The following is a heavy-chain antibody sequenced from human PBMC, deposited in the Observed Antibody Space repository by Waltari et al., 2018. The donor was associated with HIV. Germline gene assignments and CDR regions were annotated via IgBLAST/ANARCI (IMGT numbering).Heavy chain of an antibody. CDR3: AREREWYFDL. Sequence: QVQLQQCGAGLLKPSATLPLTCAVYGGSFSVYYWSWIRPPPGKGLEWTGEINHSGSTNYNPSLKSRVTISVDTSKNQFSLKLNSVTAADTAVYYCAREREWYFDLWGRGTLVTVSS. J-gene: IGHJ2*01. D-gene: IGHD1-26*01. CDR1: GGSFSVYY. V-gene: IGHV4-34*01. CDR2: INHSGST.